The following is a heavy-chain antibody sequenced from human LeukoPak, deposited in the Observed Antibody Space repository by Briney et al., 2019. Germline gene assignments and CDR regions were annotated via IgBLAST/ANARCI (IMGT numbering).Heavy chain of an antibody. CDR3: ARGARVGPFDY. CDR1: GYSFTGYG. V-gene: IGHV1-18*01. Sequence: ASVKVSCQASGYSFTGYGISWVRQAPGQGLEWMGWISAYNGNTNYAQKLQGRVTMTTDTSTSTAYMELRSLRSDDTAVYYCARGARVGPFDYWGQGTLVTVSS. CDR2: ISAYNGNT. D-gene: IGHD1-26*01. J-gene: IGHJ4*02.